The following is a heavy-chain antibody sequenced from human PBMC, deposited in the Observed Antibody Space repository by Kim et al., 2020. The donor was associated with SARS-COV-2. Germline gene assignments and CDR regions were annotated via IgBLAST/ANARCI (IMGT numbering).Heavy chain of an antibody. Sequence: YADSWKGRFTISRDNSKNTLYLQMNSLRAEDTAVFYCAGDKGGYVRRLDYWGQGTLVTVSS. J-gene: IGHJ4*02. D-gene: IGHD5-12*01. CDR3: AGDKGGYVRRLDY. V-gene: IGHV3-30*03.